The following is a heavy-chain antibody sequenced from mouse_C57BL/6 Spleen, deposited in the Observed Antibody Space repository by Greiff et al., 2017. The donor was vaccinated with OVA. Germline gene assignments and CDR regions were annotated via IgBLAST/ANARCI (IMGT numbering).Heavy chain of an antibody. CDR1: GYTFTSYW. CDR2: IDPSDSYT. J-gene: IGHJ2*01. Sequence: VQLQQPGAELVMPGASVKLSCQASGYTFTSYWMHWVKQRPGQGLEWIGEIDPSDSYTNYNQKFKGKSTLTVDKSSSTAYMQLSSLTSEDSAVYYCARNDGSLYYFDYWGQGTTLTVSS. D-gene: IGHD2-3*01. CDR3: ARNDGSLYYFDY. V-gene: IGHV1-69*01.